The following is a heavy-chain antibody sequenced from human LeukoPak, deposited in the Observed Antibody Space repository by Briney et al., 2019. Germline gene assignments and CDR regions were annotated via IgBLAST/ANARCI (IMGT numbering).Heavy chain of an antibody. CDR3: ARGKTYYYDSTAYPFDY. D-gene: IGHD3-22*01. J-gene: IGHJ4*02. CDR1: GFTVSSYN. CDR2: IRSGRNSI. Sequence: PGGSLRLSCAASGFTVSSYNMNWVRQAPGKGLEWISSIRSGRNSISYADSVKGRFTRSRDNAKNSLHLQMNSLRAEDTAVYYCARGKTYYYDSTAYPFDYWGQGTRVSVSS. V-gene: IGHV3-21*04.